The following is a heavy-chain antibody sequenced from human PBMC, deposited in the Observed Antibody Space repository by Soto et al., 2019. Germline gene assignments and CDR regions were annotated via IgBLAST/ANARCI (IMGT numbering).Heavy chain of an antibody. J-gene: IGHJ4*02. V-gene: IGHV4-34*01. Sequence: SETLSLTCAVYGGSFSGYYWSWIRQPPGKGLEWIGEINHSGSTNYNPSLKSRVTISVDTSKNQFSLKLSSVTAADTAVYYCARVRIFGVVIILSRYFDYWGQGTLVTVSS. CDR3: ARVRIFGVVIILSRYFDY. CDR2: INHSGST. D-gene: IGHD3-3*01. CDR1: GGSFSGYY.